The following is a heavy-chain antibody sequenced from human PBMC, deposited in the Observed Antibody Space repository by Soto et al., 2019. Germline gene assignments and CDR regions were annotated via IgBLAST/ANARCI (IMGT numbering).Heavy chain of an antibody. J-gene: IGHJ6*02. CDR3: TTDLGYSYGPRWYYGMGV. V-gene: IGHV3-15*07. Sequence: GGSLRLSCAASGFTFSNAWMNWVRQAPGKGLEWVGRIKSKTDGGTTDYAAPVKGRFTISRDDSKNTLYLQMNSLKTEDTAVYYCTTDLGYSYGPRWYYGMGVWGQGTTVTVSS. D-gene: IGHD5-18*01. CDR1: GFTFSNAW. CDR2: IKSKTDGGTT.